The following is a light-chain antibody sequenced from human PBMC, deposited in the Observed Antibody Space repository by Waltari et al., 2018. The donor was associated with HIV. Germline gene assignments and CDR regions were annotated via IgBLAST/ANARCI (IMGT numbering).Light chain of an antibody. V-gene: IGLV2-14*01. Sequence: QSALTQPASVSGSPGQSITISCTGTSSAVGGYNYVSWSQQHPGKAPKLMIYEVTNRPSGVSNRFSVSKSGNTASLTISGLQAEDEADYYCSYTSSSTLSRVFGGGTKLTVL. CDR2: EVT. CDR3: CSYTSSSTLSRV. CDR1: SSAVGGYNY. J-gene: IGLJ2*01.